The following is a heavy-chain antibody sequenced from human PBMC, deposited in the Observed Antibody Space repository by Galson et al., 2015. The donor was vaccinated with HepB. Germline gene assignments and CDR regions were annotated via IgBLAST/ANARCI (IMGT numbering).Heavy chain of an antibody. J-gene: IGHJ3*02. CDR2: IYYSGST. V-gene: IGHV4-31*03. CDR1: GGSVSSDGFF. D-gene: IGHD1-26*01. Sequence: TLSLTCTVSGGSVSSDGFFWSWIRQHPGKGLEWIGYIYYSGSTSYNPSLKSRIIISVDTSKSQFSLNLSSVTAAGTAVYYCVRARGYSGSYWEFDIWGQGTMVTVSS. CDR3: VRARGYSGSYWEFDI.